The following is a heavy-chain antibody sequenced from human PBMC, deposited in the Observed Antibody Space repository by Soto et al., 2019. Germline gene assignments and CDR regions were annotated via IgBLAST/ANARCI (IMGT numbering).Heavy chain of an antibody. Sequence: SEILSVTCAVAGGYISSGGYSWSWIRQPPGKGLEWIGYIYHSGSTYYNPSLKSRVTISVDRSKNQFSLKLSSVTAADTAVYYCARGQVVAAQHWGQGTLVTVSP. CDR3: ARGQVVAAQH. CDR2: IYHSGST. J-gene: IGHJ4*02. V-gene: IGHV4-30-2*01. D-gene: IGHD2-15*01. CDR1: GGYISSGGYS.